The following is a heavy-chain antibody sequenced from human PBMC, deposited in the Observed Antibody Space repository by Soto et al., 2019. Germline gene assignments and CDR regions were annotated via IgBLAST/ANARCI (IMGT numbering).Heavy chain of an antibody. D-gene: IGHD3-10*01. CDR2: IYSSGHT. V-gene: IGHV4-61*01. CDR3: ARDLQGVRHVYGVNV. J-gene: IGHJ6*02. Sequence: QVQLQESGPGLLKPSETLSLTCTVSGGSVRSGRDYWSWIRQPPGKGLEWIGFIYSSGHTDYNPSLRGRVTISLDTFKNQFSLRLSAVTAADTAVYYCARDLQGVRHVYGVNVLGQGTTVTVSS. CDR1: GGSVRSGRDY.